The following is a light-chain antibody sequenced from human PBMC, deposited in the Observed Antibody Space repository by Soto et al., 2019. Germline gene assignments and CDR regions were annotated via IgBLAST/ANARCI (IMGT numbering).Light chain of an antibody. Sequence: EVVLTQSPATLSLSPGERATLSCRASQSVSSSYLAWYQQKPGQAPRLLIYGASSRATGIPDRFSGSGSGTDFTLTISRLEAEDFAVYYCQQYGSSPEWTFGQGTKV. CDR1: QSVSSSY. CDR2: GAS. J-gene: IGKJ1*01. CDR3: QQYGSSPEWT. V-gene: IGKV3-20*01.